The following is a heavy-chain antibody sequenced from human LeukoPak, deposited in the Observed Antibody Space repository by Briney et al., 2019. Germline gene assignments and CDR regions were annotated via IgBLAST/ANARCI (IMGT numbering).Heavy chain of an antibody. CDR2: IIPILGIA. J-gene: IGHJ5*02. V-gene: IGHV1-69*04. CDR1: GGTFSSYA. D-gene: IGHD3-3*01. Sequence: SVKVSCKASGGTFSSYAIRWVRQAPGQGLEWMGRIIPILGIANYAQKFQGRVTITADKSTSTAYMELSSLRSEDTAVYYCAGRLYYDFWSGSPNWFDPWGQGTLVTVSS. CDR3: AGRLYYDFWSGSPNWFDP.